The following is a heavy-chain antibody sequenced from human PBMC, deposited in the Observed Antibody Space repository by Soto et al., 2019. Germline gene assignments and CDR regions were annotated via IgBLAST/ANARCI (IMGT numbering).Heavy chain of an antibody. Sequence: QLQLQQSGPGLLKPSETLSLTCSVSAGSINSRSYFWAWIRQPPGKGLAWIGSIYYNGKTYYSPSLNGRLNVSVDTAKNQFSLKLTSVTAADTVIYYCARDRYGGFDYWGLGTLVIVSS. CDR3: ARDRYGGFDY. CDR1: AGSINSRSYF. J-gene: IGHJ4*02. CDR2: IYYNGKT. V-gene: IGHV4-39*02. D-gene: IGHD3-9*01.